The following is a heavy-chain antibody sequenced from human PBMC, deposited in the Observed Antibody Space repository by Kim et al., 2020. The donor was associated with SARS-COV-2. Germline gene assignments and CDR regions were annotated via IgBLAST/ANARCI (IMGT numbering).Heavy chain of an antibody. D-gene: IGHD6-13*01. V-gene: IGHV1-8*01. CDR3: ARGIATAGTPLLH. Sequence: YAQKFQGRVIMTRNTSASTAYMELSSLTSEDTAVYYCARGIATAGTPLLHWGQGALVTVSS. J-gene: IGHJ1*01.